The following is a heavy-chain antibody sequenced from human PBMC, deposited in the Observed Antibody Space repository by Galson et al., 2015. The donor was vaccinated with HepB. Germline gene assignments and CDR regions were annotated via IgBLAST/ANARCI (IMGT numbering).Heavy chain of an antibody. CDR3: AREPVRYSSGWYEGYFDL. J-gene: IGHJ2*01. CDR2: IIPILGIA. CDR1: GGTFSSYT. V-gene: IGHV1-69*04. D-gene: IGHD6-19*01. Sequence: CKASGGTFSSYTISWVRQAPGQGLEWMGRIIPILGIANYAQKFQGRVTITADKSTSTAYMELSSLRSEDTAVYYCAREPVRYSSGWYEGYFDLWGRGTLVTVSS.